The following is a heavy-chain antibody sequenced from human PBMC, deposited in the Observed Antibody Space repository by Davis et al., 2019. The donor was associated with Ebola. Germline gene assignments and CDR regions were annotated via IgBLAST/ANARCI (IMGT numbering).Heavy chain of an antibody. J-gene: IGHJ5*02. V-gene: IGHV4-61*05. CDR1: GGSISSNSYY. D-gene: IGHD2-2*01. CDR3: ARHRNIRRLLSWFDP. Sequence: SETLSLTCTVSGGSISSNSYYWGWIRQPPGKGLEWIGYIYYSGSTNYNPSLKSRVTISVDTSKNQFSLKLSSVTAADTAVYYCARHRNIRRLLSWFDPWGQGTLVTVSS. CDR2: IYYSGST.